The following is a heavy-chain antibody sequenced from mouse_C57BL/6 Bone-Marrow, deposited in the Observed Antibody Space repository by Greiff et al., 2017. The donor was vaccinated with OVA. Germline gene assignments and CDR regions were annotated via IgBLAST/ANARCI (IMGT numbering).Heavy chain of an antibody. J-gene: IGHJ1*03. CDR2: ISNGGGST. V-gene: IGHV5-12*01. D-gene: IGHD2-3*01. Sequence: EVKLVESGGGLVQPGGSLKLSCAASGFTFSDYYMYWVRQTPEKRLEWVAYISNGGGSTYYPDTVKGRFTISRDNAKNTLYLQMSRLKSEDTAMYYCARHDGSNWYFDVWGTGTTVTVSS. CDR3: ARHDGSNWYFDV. CDR1: GFTFSDYY.